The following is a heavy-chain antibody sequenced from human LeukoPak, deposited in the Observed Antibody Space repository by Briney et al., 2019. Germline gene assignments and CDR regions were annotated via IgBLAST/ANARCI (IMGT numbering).Heavy chain of an antibody. CDR2: TSSSGNT. CDR1: GDSISYFY. V-gene: IGHV4-4*07. D-gene: IGHD2-15*01. Sequence: SETLSLTCSVSGDSISYFYWSWIRQAAGKGLEWIGRTSSSGNTDYNASLKSRVTMSVDTSKNQLSLKVISVTAADTAVYYCARGSLVLFATPTTFDSWGQGTLVTVSS. J-gene: IGHJ4*02. CDR3: ARGSLVLFATPTTFDS.